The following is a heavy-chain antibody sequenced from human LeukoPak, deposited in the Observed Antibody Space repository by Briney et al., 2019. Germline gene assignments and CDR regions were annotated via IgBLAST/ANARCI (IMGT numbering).Heavy chain of an antibody. D-gene: IGHD2-15*01. Sequence: GGSLRLSCAASGFTFSDYYMSWIRQAPGKGLEWVSYISSSSSYTNYADSVKGRFTISRDNAKNSLYLQMNSLRAEDTAVYYCARGQLGHCSGGSCYAFYGMDVWGEGTTVTVSS. CDR2: ISSSSSYT. CDR3: ARGQLGHCSGGSCYAFYGMDV. CDR1: GFTFSDYY. J-gene: IGHJ6*04. V-gene: IGHV3-11*06.